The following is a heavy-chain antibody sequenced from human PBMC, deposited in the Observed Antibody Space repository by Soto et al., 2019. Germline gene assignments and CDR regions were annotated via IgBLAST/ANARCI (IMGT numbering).Heavy chain of an antibody. V-gene: IGHV1-69*08. Sequence: QVQLVQSGAEVKKPGSSVKVSCKASGGTFSSYTISWVRQAPGQGLEWMGRIIPILGIANYAQKFQGRVTITADKSTSTDYMELSSLRSEDTAVYYCARDDTAMVYFDYWGQGTLVTVSS. D-gene: IGHD5-18*01. CDR1: GGTFSSYT. CDR3: ARDDTAMVYFDY. CDR2: IIPILGIA. J-gene: IGHJ4*02.